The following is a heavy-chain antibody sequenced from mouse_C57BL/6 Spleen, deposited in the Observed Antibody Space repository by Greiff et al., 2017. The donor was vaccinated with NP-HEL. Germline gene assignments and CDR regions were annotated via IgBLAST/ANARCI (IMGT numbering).Heavy chain of an antibody. Sequence: EVQLQQSGPELVKPGASVKMSCKASGYSFTDYNMHWVKQSHGKSLEWIGYINPNNGGTSYNQKFKGKATLTVNKSSSTAYMELRSLTSEDSAVYYCARSEGDMYYAMDYWGQGTSVTVSS. J-gene: IGHJ4*01. CDR1: GYSFTDYN. D-gene: IGHD2-13*01. CDR3: ARSEGDMYYAMDY. CDR2: INPNNGGT. V-gene: IGHV1-22*01.